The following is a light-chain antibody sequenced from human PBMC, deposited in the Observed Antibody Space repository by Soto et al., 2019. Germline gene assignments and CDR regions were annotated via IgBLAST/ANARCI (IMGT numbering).Light chain of an antibody. CDR2: DVS. J-gene: IGKJ5*01. V-gene: IGKV3-11*01. CDR1: QSVSSY. CDR3: QQHSKWPQET. Sequence: EIVLTQSPATLSLSPGERATLSCRASQSVSSYLAWYQQRPGQAPRLLIYDVSNRATGIPARFSGSGSGTEFTLTTGSLESEDFAVYYCQQHSKWPQETFSQGTRVEIK.